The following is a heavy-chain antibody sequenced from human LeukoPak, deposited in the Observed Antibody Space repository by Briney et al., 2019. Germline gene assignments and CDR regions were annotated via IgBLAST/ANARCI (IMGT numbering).Heavy chain of an antibody. CDR1: GGSISSSSYY. CDR2: IYYSGST. Sequence: SETLSLTCTVSGGSISSSSYYWGWIRQPPGKGLEWIGSIYYSGSTYYNPSLKSRVTISVDTSKNQFSLKLSSVTAADTAVYYCARERYIVVVVAATNWFDPWGQGTLVTVSS. V-gene: IGHV4-39*02. D-gene: IGHD2-15*01. J-gene: IGHJ5*02. CDR3: ARERYIVVVVAATNWFDP.